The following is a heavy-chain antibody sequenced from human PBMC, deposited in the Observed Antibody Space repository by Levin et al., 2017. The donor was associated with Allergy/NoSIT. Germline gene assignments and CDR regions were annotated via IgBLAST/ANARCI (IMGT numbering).Heavy chain of an antibody. V-gene: IGHV3-33*01. Sequence: GGSLRLSCAASGFTFSAYGMHWVRQAPGKGLEWVAVIWYDGSNKYAADSVKGRFTISRDNSKNTLYLQMNSLRAEDTAVYYCARIKATVTTSLDYWGREPWSPSPQ. CDR2: IWYDGSNK. D-gene: IGHD4-17*01. CDR3: ARIKATVTTSLDY. J-gene: IGHJ4*02. CDR1: GFTFSAYG.